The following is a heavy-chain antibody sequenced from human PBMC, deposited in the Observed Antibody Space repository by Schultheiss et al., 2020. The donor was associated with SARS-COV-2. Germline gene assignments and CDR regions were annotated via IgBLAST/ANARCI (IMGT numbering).Heavy chain of an antibody. CDR3: ARDYYDSSGYYYEFFDY. Sequence: GESLKISCAASGFTFSSYSMNWVRQAPGKGLEWVSSISSSSSYIYYADSVKGRFTISRDNAKNSLYLQMNSLRAEDTAVYYCARDYYDSSGYYYEFFDYWGQGTLVTVSS. CDR1: GFTFSSYS. J-gene: IGHJ4*02. D-gene: IGHD3-22*01. V-gene: IGHV3-21*01. CDR2: ISSSSSYI.